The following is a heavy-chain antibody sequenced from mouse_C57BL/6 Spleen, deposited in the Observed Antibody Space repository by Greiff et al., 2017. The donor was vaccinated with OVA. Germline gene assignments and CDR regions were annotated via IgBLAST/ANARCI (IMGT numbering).Heavy chain of an antibody. CDR1: GFTFSDYG. CDR2: ISSGSSTI. CDR3: ARGTTVVARAMDY. D-gene: IGHD1-1*01. Sequence: DVHLVESGGGLVKPGGSLKLSCAASGFTFSDYGMHWVRQAPEKGLEWVAYISSGSSTIYYADTVKGRFTISRDNAKNTLFLQMTSLRSEDTAMYYCARGTTVVARAMDYWGQGTSVTVSS. J-gene: IGHJ4*01. V-gene: IGHV5-17*01.